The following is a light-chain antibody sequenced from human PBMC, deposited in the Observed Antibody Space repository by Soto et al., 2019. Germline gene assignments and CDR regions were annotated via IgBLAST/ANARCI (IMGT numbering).Light chain of an antibody. CDR3: QTWGTGIWV. V-gene: IGLV4-69*01. CDR1: SGHSSYA. J-gene: IGLJ3*02. CDR2: LNSDGSH. Sequence: QSVLTQSPSASASLGASVKLTCTLSSGHSSYAIAWHQQQPEKGPRYLMKLNSDGSHCKGDGIPDRFSGSSSGAERYLTISSLQSEDEADYYCQTWGTGIWVFGGGTKLTVL.